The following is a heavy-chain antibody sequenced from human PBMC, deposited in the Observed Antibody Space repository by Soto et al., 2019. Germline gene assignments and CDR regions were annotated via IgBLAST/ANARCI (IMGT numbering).Heavy chain of an antibody. D-gene: IGHD6-13*01. CDR1: GFTFSSYW. J-gene: IGHJ4*02. CDR3: AREVSSSWYEPDY. CDR2: INSDGSST. V-gene: IGHV3-74*01. Sequence: GGSLRLSCAASGFTFSSYWMHWVRQAPGKGLVWVSRINSDGSSTSYADSVKGRFTISRDNAKNTLYLQMNSLRAEDTAVYYCAREVSSSWYEPDYWGQGTLVTVSS.